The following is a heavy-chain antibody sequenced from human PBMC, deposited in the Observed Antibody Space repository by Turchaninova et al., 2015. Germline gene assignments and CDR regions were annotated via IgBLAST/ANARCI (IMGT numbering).Heavy chain of an antibody. Sequence: EVQLVQSGGGVVKPGESLRLSCAASGFTFRVAWMSWVRQAPGKGMAGVGRIKRKTAGGTTNYAAPVKGRFTISRDYSTNTLYLQMNSLETEDTAFYFCTTVTDGGFDYWGPGALVTVSS. J-gene: IGHJ4*02. CDR2: IKRKTAGGTT. CDR3: TTVTDGGFDY. V-gene: IGHV3-15*01. D-gene: IGHD4-23*01. CDR1: GFTFRVAW.